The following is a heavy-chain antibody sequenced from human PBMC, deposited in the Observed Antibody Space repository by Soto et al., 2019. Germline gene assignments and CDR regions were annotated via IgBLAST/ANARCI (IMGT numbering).Heavy chain of an antibody. CDR1: GYTFTSSG. Sequence: QVQLVQSGAEVKKPGASVKVSCKASGYTFTSSGISWVRHAPGQGLEWMGWISAYNGNTNYAEKLQGRVTMTTATSTSTAYMVLRSLRSDDTAVYYCARVLVWGHSRCWYGDDFDYLVQGTLVTFPS. V-gene: IGHV1-18*01. J-gene: IGHJ4*02. CDR2: ISAYNGNT. CDR3: ARVLVWGHSRCWYGDDFDY. D-gene: IGHD6-13*01.